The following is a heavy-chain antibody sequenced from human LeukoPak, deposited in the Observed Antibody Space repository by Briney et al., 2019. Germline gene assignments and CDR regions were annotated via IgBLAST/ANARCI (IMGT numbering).Heavy chain of an antibody. J-gene: IGHJ4*01. Sequence: SETLSLTWTVAGGSISNNYWSWIRQPPGKGLEWIGYVYVSGYTPYNPSLKTRVTISIDTSKNHFSLNLTSVTAADTAVYYCARDLNGGSHFDYWGHGTLVTVSA. CDR2: VYVSGYT. D-gene: IGHD4-23*01. CDR3: ARDLNGGSHFDY. V-gene: IGHV4-59*01. CDR1: GGSISNNY.